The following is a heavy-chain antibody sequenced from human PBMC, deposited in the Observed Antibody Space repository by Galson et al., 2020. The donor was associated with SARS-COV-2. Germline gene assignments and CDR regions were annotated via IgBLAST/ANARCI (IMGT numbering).Heavy chain of an antibody. CDR2: ISYDGSNK. CDR3: AKTYSGSYRGWFDP. J-gene: IGHJ5*02. V-gene: IGHV3-30*04. CDR1: GFTFSSYA. Sequence: GGSLRLSCAASGFTFSSYAMHWVRQAPGKGLEWVAVISYDGSNKYYADSVKGRFTISRDNSKNTLYLQMKSLRAEDTAVYYCAKTYSGSYRGWFDPWGQGTLVTVSS. D-gene: IGHD1-26*01.